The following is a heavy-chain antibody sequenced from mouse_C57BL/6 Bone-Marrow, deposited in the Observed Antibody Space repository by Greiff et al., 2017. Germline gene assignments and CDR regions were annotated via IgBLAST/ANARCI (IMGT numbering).Heavy chain of an antibody. CDR1: GYTFTSYW. CDR2: IDPSDSYT. Sequence: QVQLQQPGAELVMPGASVKLSCKASGYTFTSYWMHWVKQRPGPGLEWIGEIDPSDSYTNYNQKFKGKSTLTVDKSSSTAYMQLSSLTSEDSAVYYCANDGYFWYFDVWGTGTTGTVAS. CDR3: ANDGYFWYFDV. V-gene: IGHV1-69*01. D-gene: IGHD2-3*01. J-gene: IGHJ1*03.